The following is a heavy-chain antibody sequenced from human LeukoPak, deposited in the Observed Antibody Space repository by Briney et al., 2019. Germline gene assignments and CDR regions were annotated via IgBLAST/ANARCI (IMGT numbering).Heavy chain of an antibody. J-gene: IGHJ4*02. D-gene: IGHD1-26*01. CDR3: ARDGLLGRPGQNYFDY. CDR1: GFTFSSYA. Sequence: GGSLRLSCAASGFTFSSYAMHWVRQAPGKGLEWVAVISYDGSNKYYADSVKGRFTISRDNSKNTLYLQMNSLRAEDTAVYYCARDGLLGRPGQNYFDYWGQGTLVTVSS. CDR2: ISYDGSNK. V-gene: IGHV3-30*04.